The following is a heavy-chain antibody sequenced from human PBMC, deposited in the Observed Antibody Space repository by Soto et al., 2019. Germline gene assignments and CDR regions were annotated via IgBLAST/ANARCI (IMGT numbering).Heavy chain of an antibody. CDR1: GSTISSYG. D-gene: IGHD2-15*01. V-gene: IGHV3-30*18. J-gene: IGHJ1*01. CDR2: ISYDGSNK. Sequence: WVLIFSCAASGSTISSYGMHRVRQAPGKGLEWVAVISYDGSNKYYADSVKGRFTISRDNSKNTLYLQMTSLRAEDTAVYYCAKPPREYCSGGSCPEYFQHWGQGTLVTVS. CDR3: AKPPREYCSGGSCPEYFQH.